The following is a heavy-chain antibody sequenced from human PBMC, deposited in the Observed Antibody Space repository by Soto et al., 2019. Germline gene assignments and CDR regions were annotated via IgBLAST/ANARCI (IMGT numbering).Heavy chain of an antibody. D-gene: IGHD3-9*01. CDR1: GYTFTSYG. V-gene: IGHV1-18*01. Sequence: GASVKVSCKASGYTFTSYGISWVRQAPGQGLEWMGWISAYNGNTNHAQKLQGRVTMTTDTSTSTAYMELRSLRSDDTAVYYCARDADREVLRYFDWLLAKANGWLDYWGQGTLVTVS. J-gene: IGHJ4*02. CDR3: ARDADREVLRYFDWLLAKANGWLDY. CDR2: ISAYNGNT.